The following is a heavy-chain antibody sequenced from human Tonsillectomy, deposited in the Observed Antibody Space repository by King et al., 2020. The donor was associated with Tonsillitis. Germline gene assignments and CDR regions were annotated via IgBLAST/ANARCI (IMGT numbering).Heavy chain of an antibody. V-gene: IGHV3-9*01. CDR3: AKDHRFLEWLLRGSYFDY. D-gene: IGHD3-3*01. J-gene: IGHJ4*02. Sequence: VQLVESGGGLVQPGRSLRLSCAASGFTFDDYAMHWVRQAPGKGLEWVSGISWNSGSIGYADSVKGRFTISRDNAKNSLYLQMNSLRAEDTALYYCAKDHRFLEWLLRGSYFDYWGQGTLVTVSS. CDR1: GFTFDDYA. CDR2: ISWNSGSI.